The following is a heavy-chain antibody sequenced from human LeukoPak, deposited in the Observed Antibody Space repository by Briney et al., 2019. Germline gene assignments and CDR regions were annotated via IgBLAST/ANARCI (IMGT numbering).Heavy chain of an antibody. Sequence: GGSLRLSCAASGFSFSSYSMNWVRQAPGKGLEWVSSISSSSSYIYYADSVKGRFTISRDNGKNSVYLKMDSLRAEDTAVYYCARHCSSTSCYSSAFDIWGQGTMVTVSS. CDR3: ARHCSSTSCYSSAFDI. J-gene: IGHJ3*02. V-gene: IGHV3-21*01. CDR2: ISSSSSYI. D-gene: IGHD2-2*01. CDR1: GFSFSSYS.